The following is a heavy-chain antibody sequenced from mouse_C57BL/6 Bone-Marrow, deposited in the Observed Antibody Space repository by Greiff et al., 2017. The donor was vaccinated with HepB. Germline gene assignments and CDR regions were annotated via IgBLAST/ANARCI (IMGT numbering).Heavy chain of an antibody. CDR3: ARQHYGSSYWFAY. Sequence: EVQRVESGGDLVKPGGSLKLSCAASGFTFSSYGMSWVRQTPDKRLEWVATISSGGSYTYYPDSVKGRFTISRDNAKNTLYLQMSSLKSEDTAMYYCARQHYGSSYWFAYWGQGTLVTVSA. CDR2: ISSGGSYT. D-gene: IGHD1-1*01. J-gene: IGHJ3*01. CDR1: GFTFSSYG. V-gene: IGHV5-6*01.